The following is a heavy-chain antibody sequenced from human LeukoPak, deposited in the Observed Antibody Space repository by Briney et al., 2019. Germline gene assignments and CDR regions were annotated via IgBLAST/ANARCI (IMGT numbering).Heavy chain of an antibody. D-gene: IGHD4-17*01. CDR1: GFTFSSYG. CDR3: AKVGGCGDYIIDY. CDR2: ISYDGSNK. J-gene: IGHJ4*02. V-gene: IGHV3-30*18. Sequence: QPGRSLRLSCAASGFTFSSYGMHWVRQAPGKGLEWVAVISYDGSNKYYADSVKGRFTISRDNSKNTLYLQMNSLRAEDTAVYYCAKVGGCGDYIIDYWGQGTLVTVSS.